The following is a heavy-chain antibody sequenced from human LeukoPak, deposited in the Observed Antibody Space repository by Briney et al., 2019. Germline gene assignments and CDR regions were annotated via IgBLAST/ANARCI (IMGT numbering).Heavy chain of an antibody. Sequence: TGGSLRLSCAASGFTFSSYELNWVGQVPGKGRVGLSYISSSGSTIYFADSVKGRFTISRDNAKNSLYLQMNSLRAEDTAVYYCARPSRPYRSSEYFQHWGQGTLVNVSS. D-gene: IGHD6-13*01. CDR2: ISSSGSTI. CDR1: GFTFSSYE. J-gene: IGHJ1*01. V-gene: IGHV3-48*03. CDR3: ARPSRPYRSSEYFQH.